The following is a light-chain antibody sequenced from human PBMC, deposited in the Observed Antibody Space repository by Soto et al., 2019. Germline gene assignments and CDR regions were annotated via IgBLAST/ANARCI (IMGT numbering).Light chain of an antibody. Sequence: QSVLTQPASVSGSPGQSITISCTGTSGDIGSYNRVSWYQQHPGKAPKLIIYEVTYRPSGVSNRFSGSKSGNTASLTISGLQAEDEAEYYCRSYTNINRRACVFGNGPKDTV. J-gene: IGLJ1*01. V-gene: IGLV2-14*01. CDR1: SGDIGSYNR. CDR2: EVT. CDR3: RSYTNINRRACV.